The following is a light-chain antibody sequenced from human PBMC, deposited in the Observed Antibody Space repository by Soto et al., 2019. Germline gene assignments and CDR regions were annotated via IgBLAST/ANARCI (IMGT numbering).Light chain of an antibody. J-gene: IGKJ2*01. CDR1: QDISNF. Sequence: DIQMTQSPSSLSASVGDRVTFTCQASQDISNFLNWYQQKPGKAPKLLIYDASNLETGVPSRFSGSGSGTDFTFTISSLQPEDIATYYCLQYDNLPYIFGQGTKLEI. CDR3: LQYDNLPYI. CDR2: DAS. V-gene: IGKV1-33*01.